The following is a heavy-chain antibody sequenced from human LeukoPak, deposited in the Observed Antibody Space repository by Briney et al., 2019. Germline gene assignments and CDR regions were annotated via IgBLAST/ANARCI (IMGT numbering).Heavy chain of an antibody. CDR1: GYTFTSYD. D-gene: IGHD2-2*01. J-gene: IGHJ5*02. CDR2: MNPNSGNT. CDR3: ARAHNYCSSTSCYLGHNWFDP. V-gene: IGHV1-8*01. Sequence: GASVKVSCKASGYTFTSYDINWVRQATGQGLEWMGWMNPNSGNTGYAQKFQGRVTMTRNTSISTAYMELSSLRSEDTAVYYCARAHNYCSSTSCYLGHNWFDPWGQGTLVTVSS.